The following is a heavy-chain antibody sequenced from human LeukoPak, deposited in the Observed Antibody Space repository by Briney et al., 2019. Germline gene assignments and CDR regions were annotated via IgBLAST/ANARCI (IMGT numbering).Heavy chain of an antibody. CDR2: IHYDGSNS. Sequence: GGSLRLSCAASGFTFSSYGMHWVRQPPGKGLEWVAFIHYDGSNSYYTDSVKGRFTLSRDNSDNTLYLQMNILRAEDTAVYYCVKRLSGENAFDFWGQGTMVTVSS. D-gene: IGHD3-10*01. CDR1: GFTFSSYG. J-gene: IGHJ3*01. V-gene: IGHV3-30*02. CDR3: VKRLSGENAFDF.